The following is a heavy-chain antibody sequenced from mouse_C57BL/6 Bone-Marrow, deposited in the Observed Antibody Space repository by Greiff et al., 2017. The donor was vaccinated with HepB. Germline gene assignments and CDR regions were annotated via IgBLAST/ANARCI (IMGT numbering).Heavy chain of an antibody. CDR1: GFNIKNTY. Sequence: VQLQHSVAELVRPGASVKLSCTASGFNIKNTYMHWVKQRPEQGLEWIGRIDPANGNTKYAPKFQGKATITADTSSNTAYLQLSSLTSEDTAIYYCARLFYYYGSSYPAWFAYWGQGTLVTVSA. V-gene: IGHV14-3*01. J-gene: IGHJ3*01. D-gene: IGHD1-1*01. CDR3: ARLFYYYGSSYPAWFAY. CDR2: IDPANGNT.